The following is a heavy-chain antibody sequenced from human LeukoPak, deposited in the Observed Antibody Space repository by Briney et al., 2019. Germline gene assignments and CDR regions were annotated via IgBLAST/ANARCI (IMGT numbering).Heavy chain of an antibody. CDR1: GYTFTSYA. CDR3: ARVGAAAGPYYFDY. CDR2: INAGNGNT. D-gene: IGHD6-13*01. J-gene: IGHJ4*02. V-gene: IGHV1-3*01. Sequence: ASVKVSCKASGYTFTSYAMHWVRQAPGQRLEWMGWINAGNGNTKYSQKFQGRVTITRDTSASTAYMELSSLRSEDTAVYYCARVGAAAGPYYFDYWGQGTLVTVSS.